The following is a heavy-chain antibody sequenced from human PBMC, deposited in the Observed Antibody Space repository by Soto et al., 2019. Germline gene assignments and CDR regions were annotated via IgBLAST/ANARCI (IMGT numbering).Heavy chain of an antibody. D-gene: IGHD3-3*02. J-gene: IGHJ5*02. Sequence: SETLSLTCTVSGDSIISRDFYWGWVRQPPGKGLEWIGRISYLGSSYYNPSLKSRVTMSVDTSKNQFSLRLRSVTAADTALYFCARHSLALRKNNWFDPWGQGIMVTVSS. CDR2: ISYLGSS. CDR1: GDSIISRDFY. V-gene: IGHV4-39*01. CDR3: ARHSLALRKNNWFDP.